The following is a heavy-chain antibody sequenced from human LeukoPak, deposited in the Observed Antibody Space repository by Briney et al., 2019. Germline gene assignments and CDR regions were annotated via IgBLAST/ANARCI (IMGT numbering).Heavy chain of an antibody. J-gene: IGHJ4*02. Sequence: SETLSLTCSVSGGSISRSNYFWGWIRQPPGMGLEWIGSIFYRGTAYYNPSLKSRVTISVDTSRNHFSLRLSSVTAADTAVYYCARHEEEDGYNAKTPDYWGQGTLVTVSS. CDR1: GGSISRSNYF. V-gene: IGHV4-39*01. CDR3: ARHEEEDGYNAKTPDY. D-gene: IGHD5-24*01. CDR2: IFYRGTA.